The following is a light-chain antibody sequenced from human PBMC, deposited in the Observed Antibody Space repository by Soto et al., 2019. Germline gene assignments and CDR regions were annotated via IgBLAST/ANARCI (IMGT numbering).Light chain of an antibody. CDR1: SSDVGGYDY. V-gene: IGLV2-8*01. J-gene: IGLJ2*01. Sequence: QSVLTQPPSASGSPGQSVTISCTGTSSDVGGYDYVSWYQQHPGKAPKLMIYEVTKRPSGVPDRFSGSKSGNTASLTVSGLQAEDEADYYCSSYAGSNHLFGGGTKLTVL. CDR2: EVT. CDR3: SSYAGSNHL.